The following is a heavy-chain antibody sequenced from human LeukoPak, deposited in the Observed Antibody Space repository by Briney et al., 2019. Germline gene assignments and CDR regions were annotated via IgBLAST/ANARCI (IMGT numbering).Heavy chain of an antibody. V-gene: IGHV3-21*01. Sequence: GGSLRLSCAASGFTFSSYSMNWVRQAPGKGLEWVSSISSSSSYIYYADSVKGRFTISRDNAKNSLFLQMNSLRAEDTAVYYCTRAPAHYYDTSSYYYVGGFYFDNWGQGTLVTVSS. CDR3: TRAPAHYYDTSSYYYVGGFYFDN. D-gene: IGHD3-22*01. CDR1: GFTFSSYS. J-gene: IGHJ4*02. CDR2: ISSSSSYI.